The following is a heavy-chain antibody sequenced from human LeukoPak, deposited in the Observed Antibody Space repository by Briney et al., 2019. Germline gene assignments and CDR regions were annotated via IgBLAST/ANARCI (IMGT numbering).Heavy chain of an antibody. CDR3: ARDMTNRELPKGDYYYYYGMDV. Sequence: GGSLRLSCEASGFXFSSYSINWVREAPGKGLEWVSSIGSSSTYIYYADSVKGRFTISRDNAKNSLYLQMNSLGAEDTAVYYCARDMTNRELPKGDYYYYYGMDVWGQGTTVTVSS. D-gene: IGHD1-26*01. J-gene: IGHJ6*02. CDR2: IGSSSTYI. V-gene: IGHV3-21*01. CDR1: GFXFSSYS.